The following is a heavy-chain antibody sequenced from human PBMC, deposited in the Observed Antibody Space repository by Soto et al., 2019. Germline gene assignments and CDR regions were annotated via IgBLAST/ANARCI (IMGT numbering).Heavy chain of an antibody. CDR1: GFTFSRHW. CDR3: VRDMRPVPWYGGISSAFDM. D-gene: IGHD3-10*01. CDR2: TKTDGTT. V-gene: IGHV3-74*01. Sequence: EVKLLESGGGLAQPGGSLRLSCVASGFTFSRHWIHWVRQAPGQGLVWVSRTKTDGTTSFADSVRGRFTISRDNAENTLYLQMNSLRAEDTAVYYCVRDMRPVPWYGGISSAFDMWGQGTMVTVSS. J-gene: IGHJ3*02.